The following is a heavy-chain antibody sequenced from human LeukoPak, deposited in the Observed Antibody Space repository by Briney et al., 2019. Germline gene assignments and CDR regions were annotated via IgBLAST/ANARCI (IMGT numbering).Heavy chain of an antibody. CDR2: IYYSGST. J-gene: IGHJ4*02. V-gene: IGHV4-39*01. CDR3: ARNPSHYYDSSALTRGGY. CDR1: GGSISSSSYY. Sequence: SETLSLTCTVSGGSISSSSYYWGWIRQPPGKGLEWIGSIYYSGSTYYNPSLKSRVTISVDTSKNQFSLKLSSVTAADTAVYYCARNPSHYYDSSALTRGGYWGQGTLVTVSS. D-gene: IGHD3-22*01.